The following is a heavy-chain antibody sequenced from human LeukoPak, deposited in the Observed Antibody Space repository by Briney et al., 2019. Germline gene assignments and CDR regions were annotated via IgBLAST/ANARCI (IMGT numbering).Heavy chain of an antibody. CDR3: AIDRGYGGNTYYYYMDV. CDR2: IYYSGST. V-gene: IGHV4-59*01. CDR1: GGSISSYY. J-gene: IGHJ6*03. Sequence: SETLSLTCTVSGGSISSYYWSWIRQPPGKRLEWIGYIYYSGSTNYNPSLKSRVTISVDTSQNQFSLKLSSVTAADTAVYYCAIDRGYGGNTYYYYMDVWGKGTTVTVFS. D-gene: IGHD4-23*01.